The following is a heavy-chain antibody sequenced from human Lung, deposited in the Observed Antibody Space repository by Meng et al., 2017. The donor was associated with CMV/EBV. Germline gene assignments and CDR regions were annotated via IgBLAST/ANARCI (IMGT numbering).Heavy chain of an antibody. CDR1: GYTFTGYG. D-gene: IGHD1-26*01. CDR2: SSTYNDDK. V-gene: IGHV1-18*01. CDR3: ARDRVGEPTFDY. Sequence: ASXXVSCKTSGYTFTGYGISWVRQAPGQGLEWMGWSSTYNDDKTYVQKFQTRVTMTTDRSTSTAYMELRNLRSDDTAVNYCARDRVGEPTFDYWGQGTLVTVSS. J-gene: IGHJ4*01.